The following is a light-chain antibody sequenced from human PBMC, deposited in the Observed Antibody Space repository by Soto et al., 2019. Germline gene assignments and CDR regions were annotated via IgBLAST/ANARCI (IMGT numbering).Light chain of an antibody. CDR3: SSYTSSSPDV. J-gene: IGLJ1*01. V-gene: IGLV2-14*01. Sequence: LTQRACVSGSPGQSVTISWTGTSSDVGAYSCVPWHQQHPFKAATLVTCEVINRPSGVPIRLSLAICSHRAYLTIFGLQAEDEADYYCSSYTSSSPDVFGTGTKVTVL. CDR2: EVI. CDR1: SSDVGAYSC.